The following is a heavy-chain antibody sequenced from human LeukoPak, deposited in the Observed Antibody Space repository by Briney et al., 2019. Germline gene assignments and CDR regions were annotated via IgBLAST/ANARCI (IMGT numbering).Heavy chain of an antibody. CDR1: GFTFSSYW. CDR3: ARDGLWRSVAVAGTLDY. D-gene: IGHD6-19*01. CDR2: IKQDGSEK. V-gene: IGHV3-7*01. J-gene: IGHJ4*02. Sequence: GGSLRLSCAASGFTFSSYWMSWVRQAPGKGLEWVANIKQDGSEKYYVDSVKGRFTISRDNAENSLYLQMNSLRAEDTAVYYCARDGLWRSVAVAGTLDYWGQGTLVTVSS.